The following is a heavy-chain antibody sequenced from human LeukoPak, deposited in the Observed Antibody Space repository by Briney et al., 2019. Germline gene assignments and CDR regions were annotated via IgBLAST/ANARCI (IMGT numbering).Heavy chain of an antibody. CDR1: GFTFSSYA. V-gene: IGHV3-23*01. CDR2: ISGSGGST. D-gene: IGHD3-16*01. CDR3: AKGGSYKLADGMDV. Sequence: GGSLRLSCAASGFTFSSYAMSWVRQAPGKGLGWVSAISGSGGSTYYADSVKGRFTISRDNSKNTLYLQMTSLRAEDTAVYYCAKGGSYKLADGMDVWGQGTTVTVSS. J-gene: IGHJ6*02.